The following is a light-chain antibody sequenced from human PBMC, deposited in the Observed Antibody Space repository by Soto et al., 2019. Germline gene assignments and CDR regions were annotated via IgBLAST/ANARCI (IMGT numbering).Light chain of an antibody. CDR1: QRITTY. Sequence: IHMTQSPSSLSASVGDRVTITCRASQRITTYLNWYQQKPGKAPKLLISTAATLQGGVPSRFSGSGSGTYFTLTITTLQPEDFATDFGQQSYSTPYTFGQGTKLEIK. V-gene: IGKV1-39*01. CDR3: QQSYSTPYT. J-gene: IGKJ2*01. CDR2: TAA.